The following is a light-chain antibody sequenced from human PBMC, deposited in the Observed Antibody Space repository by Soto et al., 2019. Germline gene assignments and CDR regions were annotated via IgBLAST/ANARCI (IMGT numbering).Light chain of an antibody. CDR1: SSDVGGYNY. Sequence: QSALTQPASVSGSPGQSITISCSGTSSDVGGYNYVTWYQHHPGKAPELMIYDVSNRPSGVPNCFSGSKSGNTASLTISGLQAEDEADYYCSSYTSSSTVVFGGGTKLTVL. CDR3: SSYTSSSTVV. V-gene: IGLV2-14*03. J-gene: IGLJ2*01. CDR2: DVS.